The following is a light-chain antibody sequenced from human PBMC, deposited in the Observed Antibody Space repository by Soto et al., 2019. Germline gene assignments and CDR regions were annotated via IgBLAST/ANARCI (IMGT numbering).Light chain of an antibody. Sequence: QSALTQPASVSGSPGQSITISCTGTSSDVGGYNYVSWYQQHPGKAPKLMIYEVRNRPSGVSHRFSGSKSGNTASLTISGLQAEDEADYYCSSYASSSPSFGTGTKV. CDR3: SSYASSSPS. J-gene: IGLJ1*01. CDR1: SSDVGGYNY. CDR2: EVR. V-gene: IGLV2-14*03.